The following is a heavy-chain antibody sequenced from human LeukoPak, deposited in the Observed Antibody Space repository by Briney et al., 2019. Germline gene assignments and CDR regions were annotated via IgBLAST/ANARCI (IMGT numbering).Heavy chain of an antibody. CDR1: GFTFSSYG. J-gene: IGHJ4*02. D-gene: IGHD5-12*01. Sequence: GGSLRLSCAASGFTFSSYGMHWVRQAPGEGLEWMAIISDDGSNKYYADSVRGRFTISRDNSKNTLYLQMSSLRDGDTAVYYCAKPRLRGGYLFDYWGQGTLVTVSS. CDR3: AKPRLRGGYLFDY. CDR2: ISDDGSNK. V-gene: IGHV3-30*18.